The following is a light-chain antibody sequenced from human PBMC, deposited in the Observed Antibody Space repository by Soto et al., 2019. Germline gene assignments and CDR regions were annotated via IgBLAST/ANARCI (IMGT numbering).Light chain of an antibody. Sequence: EIVLTQSPGSLSLSPGQRATLSCRASQSVDTTFFAWFQKKPGQAPRLLIYGASKRATGIPDRFSGSGSGTDFTLIISGLELEDFAVYYCQQSMSSVTFGQGTKVEIK. V-gene: IGKV3-20*01. CDR2: GAS. CDR1: QSVDTTF. CDR3: QQSMSSVT. J-gene: IGKJ1*01.